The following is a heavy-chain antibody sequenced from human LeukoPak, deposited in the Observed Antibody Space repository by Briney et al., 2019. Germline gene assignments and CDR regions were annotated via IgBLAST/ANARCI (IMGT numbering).Heavy chain of an antibody. V-gene: IGHV4-31*03. CDR1: GGSVSSGGYY. D-gene: IGHD5-24*01. CDR2: IYYSGST. J-gene: IGHJ4*02. CDR3: ARDDPAGDGYRPML. Sequence: PSETLSLTCTVSGGSVSSGGYYWSWIRQHPGKGLEWIGYIYYSGSTYYNPSLKSRVTISVDTSKNQFSLKLSSVTAADTAVYYCARDDPAGDGYRPMLWGQGTLVTVSS.